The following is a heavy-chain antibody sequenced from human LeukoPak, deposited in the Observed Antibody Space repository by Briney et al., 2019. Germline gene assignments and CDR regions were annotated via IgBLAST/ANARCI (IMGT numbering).Heavy chain of an antibody. CDR1: GGTFSSYA. CDR3: ARGPEEDSSGYYDLYYYYGMDV. D-gene: IGHD3-22*01. J-gene: IGHJ6*02. CDR2: IIPIFGTA. V-gene: IGHV1-69*13. Sequence: ASVKVSCKASGGTFSSYAISWVRQAPGQGLEWMGGIIPIFGTANYAQKFQGRVTITADESTSTAYMELSSLRSEDTAVYHCARGPEEDSSGYYDLYYYYGMDVWGQGTTVTVSS.